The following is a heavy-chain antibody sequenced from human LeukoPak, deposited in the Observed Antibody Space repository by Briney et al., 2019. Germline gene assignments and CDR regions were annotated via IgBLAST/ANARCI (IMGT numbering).Heavy chain of an antibody. V-gene: IGHV3-64*01. CDR3: ERGIHCSGWYYVDS. Sequence: PGGSLRLSCVASGFTFGDAAMRWVRQPPGKGLEYVSAISTDVGMTNYANSVKGRFTISRDNFKNTLYLQMGSLRAEDTGLYFFERGIHCSGWYYVDSWGRGRLVTVSS. D-gene: IGHD6-19*01. CDR1: GFTFGDAA. CDR2: ISTDVGMT. J-gene: IGHJ4*02.